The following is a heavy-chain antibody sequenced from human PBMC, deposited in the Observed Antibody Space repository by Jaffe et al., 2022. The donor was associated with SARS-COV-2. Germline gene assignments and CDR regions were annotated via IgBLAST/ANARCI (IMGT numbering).Heavy chain of an antibody. D-gene: IGHD6-13*01. CDR2: ISYDGSHI. CDR1: GFTFSSYA. Sequence: QVQLVESGGGVVQPGRSLRLSCAASGFTFSSYAMHWVRQAPGKGLEWVAVISYDGSHIYYADSVKGRFTISRDNSKNTLYLQMNSLRAEDTAVYYCAGSATGTFFDYWGQGTLVTVSS. V-gene: IGHV3-30*04. J-gene: IGHJ4*02. CDR3: AGSATGTFFDY.